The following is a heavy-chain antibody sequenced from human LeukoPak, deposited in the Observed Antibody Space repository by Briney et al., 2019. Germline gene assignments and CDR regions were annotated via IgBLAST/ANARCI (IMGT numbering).Heavy chain of an antibody. CDR1: GFTFSSYA. CDR2: ISYDGSNK. CDR3: VRGPSSGYYPDDY. Sequence: AGGSLRLSCAASGFTFSSYAMHWVRQAPGKGLEWVAVISYDGSNKYYADSVKGRFTISRDNSKNTLYLQMNSLRAEDTAVYYCVRGPSSGYYPDDYWGQGTLVTVSS. D-gene: IGHD3-22*01. V-gene: IGHV3-30-3*01. J-gene: IGHJ4*02.